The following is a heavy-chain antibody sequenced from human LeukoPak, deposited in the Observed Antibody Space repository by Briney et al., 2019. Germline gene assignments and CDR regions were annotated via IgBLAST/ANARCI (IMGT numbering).Heavy chain of an antibody. Sequence: ASVKVSCKASGYTFTSYDINWVRQATGQGLEWMGWMNPSSGNTGYAQKFQGRVTMTRNTSISTAYMELSSLRSEDTAVYYCARGSYYDILTGYPSIYYYYMDVWGKGTTVTVSS. CDR2: MNPSSGNT. V-gene: IGHV1-8*01. CDR1: GYTFTSYD. D-gene: IGHD3-9*01. CDR3: ARGSYYDILTGYPSIYYYYMDV. J-gene: IGHJ6*03.